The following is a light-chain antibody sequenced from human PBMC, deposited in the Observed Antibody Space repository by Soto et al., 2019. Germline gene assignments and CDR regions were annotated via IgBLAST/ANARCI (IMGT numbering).Light chain of an antibody. Sequence: EIVLTQSPGTLSLSPGERATLSCRASQSVSSSYLAWYQQKPGQAPRLLIYGASSRATGIPDRFSGSGSGTDFTLTISRLEPEDFGVYYCQQYGSSPQTFGQGTKVVIK. V-gene: IGKV3-20*01. CDR3: QQYGSSPQT. J-gene: IGKJ1*01. CDR2: GAS. CDR1: QSVSSSY.